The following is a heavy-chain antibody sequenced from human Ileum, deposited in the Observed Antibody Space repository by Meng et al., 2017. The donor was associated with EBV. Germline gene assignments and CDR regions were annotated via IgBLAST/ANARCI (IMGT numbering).Heavy chain of an antibody. Sequence: QINLEESGPTLGKPTQTLPLTCSFSGSSLSTNGVGVGWIRQPPGKALEWLALIYYDDYQRYIPSLKTRLTITRVTSKSQVVLAMTNMDPVDTATYYCAHKPSGEDFFDYWGQGTLVTVSS. CDR2: IYYDDYQ. CDR3: AHKPSGEDFFDY. V-gene: IGHV2-5*02. D-gene: IGHD3-16*01. CDR1: GSSLSTNGVG. J-gene: IGHJ4*02.